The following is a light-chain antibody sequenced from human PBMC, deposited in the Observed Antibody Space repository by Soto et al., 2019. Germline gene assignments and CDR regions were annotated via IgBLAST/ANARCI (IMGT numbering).Light chain of an antibody. J-gene: IGLJ3*02. V-gene: IGLV2-8*01. Sequence: QSALTQPPSASGSPGQSVTISCTGTSSDVGAYKYVSWYQQYPGKAPKLMIYEVIKRPSGVPDRFSGSKSGNTASLTVSGLQAEDEADYYCTSYVGNDIWVFGGGTKVTVL. CDR1: SSDVGAYKY. CDR2: EVI. CDR3: TSYVGNDIWV.